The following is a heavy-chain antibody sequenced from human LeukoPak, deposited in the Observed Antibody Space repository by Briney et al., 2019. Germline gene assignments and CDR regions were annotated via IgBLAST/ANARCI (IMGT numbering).Heavy chain of an antibody. D-gene: IGHD2-2*01. CDR2: IVVGSGNT. V-gene: IGHV1-58*01. CDR1: GFTFTSSA. J-gene: IGHJ6*02. Sequence: GASVKVSCKASGFTFTSSAVQWVRQARGQRLEWIGWIVVGSGNTNYAQKFQERVTITRDMSTSTAYMELSSLRSEDTVVYYCAAPAAIPYYYGMDVWGQGTTVTVSS. CDR3: AAPAAIPYYYGMDV.